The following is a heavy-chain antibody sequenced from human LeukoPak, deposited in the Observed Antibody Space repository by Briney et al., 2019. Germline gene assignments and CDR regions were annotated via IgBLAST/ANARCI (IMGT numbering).Heavy chain of an antibody. J-gene: IGHJ4*02. Sequence: GGSLRLSCAASGFTFSSYSMNWVRQAPGKGLEWVSYISSSSSTIYYADSVKGRFTISRDNAKNSLYLQMNSLRAEDTAVYYCASVGIWYYYDSSGFPSSGYWGQGTLVTVSS. CDR3: ASVGIWYYYDSSGFPSSGY. V-gene: IGHV3-48*01. CDR1: GFTFSSYS. CDR2: ISSSSSTI. D-gene: IGHD3-22*01.